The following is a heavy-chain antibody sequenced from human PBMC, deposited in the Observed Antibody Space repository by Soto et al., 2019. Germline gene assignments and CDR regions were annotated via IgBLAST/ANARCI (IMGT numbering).Heavy chain of an antibody. V-gene: IGHV3-23*01. D-gene: IGHD6-13*01. Sequence: GGSLRLSCAASGFTFSSYAMSWVRQAPGKGLEWVSAISGSGGSTYYADSVKGRFTISRDNSKNTLYLQMNSLRAEDTAVYYCAKAAGIAAAGRSSYYYGMDVWGQGTTVTVSS. J-gene: IGHJ6*02. CDR2: ISGSGGST. CDR3: AKAAGIAAAGRSSYYYGMDV. CDR1: GFTFSSYA.